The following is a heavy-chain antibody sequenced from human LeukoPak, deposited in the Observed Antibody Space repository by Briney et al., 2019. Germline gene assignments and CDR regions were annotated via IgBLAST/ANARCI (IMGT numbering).Heavy chain of an antibody. Sequence: GASVKVSCKVSGYTLTELSMHWVRQAPGKGLEWMGGFDPEDGETIYAQKFQGRVTMTEDTSTDTAYMELSRLRSDDTAVYHCARDLATSFKSVLYYYDSSGYYPGAFDIWGQGTMVTVSS. V-gene: IGHV1-24*01. CDR3: ARDLATSFKSVLYYYDSSGYYPGAFDI. J-gene: IGHJ3*02. D-gene: IGHD3-22*01. CDR2: FDPEDGET. CDR1: GYTLTELS.